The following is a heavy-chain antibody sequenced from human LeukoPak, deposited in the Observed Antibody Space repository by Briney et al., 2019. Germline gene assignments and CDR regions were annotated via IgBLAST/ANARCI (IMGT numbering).Heavy chain of an antibody. CDR3: ARDWGPRLFDY. D-gene: IGHD3-16*01. J-gene: IGHJ4*02. V-gene: IGHV3-21*01. Sequence: GGSLRLSCAASGFTFSSYSMNWVRQAPGKGLEWVSSISSSSSYTYYADSVKGRFTISRDNAKNSLYLQMNSLRAEDTAVYYCARDWGPRLFDYWGQGTLVTVSS. CDR1: GFTFSSYS. CDR2: ISSSSSYT.